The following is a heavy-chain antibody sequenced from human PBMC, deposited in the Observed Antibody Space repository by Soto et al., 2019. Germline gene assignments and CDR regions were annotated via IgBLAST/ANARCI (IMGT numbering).Heavy chain of an antibody. J-gene: IGHJ6*02. D-gene: IGHD3-10*01. CDR2: ISTNGGST. Sequence: PGGSLRLSCSASGFTFSIYAMHWVRQAPGKGLEYVSSISTNGGSTDYADTVKGRFTISRDNSKNTVYLQMSSLRVEDTAVYYCVKGGYYYGSGSYYKYYYYGMDVWGQGTTVTVSS. CDR1: GFTFSIYA. V-gene: IGHV3-64D*06. CDR3: VKGGYYYGSGSYYKYYYYGMDV.